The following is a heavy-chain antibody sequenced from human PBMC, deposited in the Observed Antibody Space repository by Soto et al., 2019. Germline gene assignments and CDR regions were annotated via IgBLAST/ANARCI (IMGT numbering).Heavy chain of an antibody. Sequence: QVQLVQSGAEVKKPGASGRGSCKASGYTFTSYTIHWVRQAPGQRFEWMGWINAGNDYRKYSEKFQGRLTLTRDTSPTTAYIDLSSLRPENTAVYYCARVRGAAAGDDFAYWGQGTLVTVSS. CDR3: ARVRGAAAGDDFAY. D-gene: IGHD6-13*01. CDR2: INAGNDYR. CDR1: GYTFTSYT. V-gene: IGHV1-3*01. J-gene: IGHJ4*02.